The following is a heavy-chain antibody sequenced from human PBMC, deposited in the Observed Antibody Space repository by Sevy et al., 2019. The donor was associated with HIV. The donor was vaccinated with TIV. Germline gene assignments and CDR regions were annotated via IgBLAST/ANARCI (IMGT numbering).Heavy chain of an antibody. J-gene: IGHJ3*02. Sequence: ASVKVSCKVSGYTLTELSMHWVRQAPGKGLEWMGGFDPEDGETIYAKKFQGRVTMTEDTSRDTAYMELRSLRSEDTAVYYGVTDRNTDSGSYGANGFDIWGQGTMVTVSS. CDR3: VTDRNTDSGSYGANGFDI. V-gene: IGHV1-24*01. CDR1: GYTLTELS. D-gene: IGHD1-26*01. CDR2: FDPEDGET.